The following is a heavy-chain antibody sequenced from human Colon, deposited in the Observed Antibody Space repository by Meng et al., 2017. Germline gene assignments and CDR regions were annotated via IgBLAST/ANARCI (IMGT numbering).Heavy chain of an antibody. Sequence: QVPPQASGPGLVTPSGTLSLTCAVSGGSISSSNWWSWVRQPPGKGLEWIGEIYHSGSTNYDPSLKSRVTISVDKSNNQFSLKLTSVTAADTAVYYCARHISILGQRGFDYWGQGTLVTVSS. D-gene: IGHD3/OR15-3a*01. CDR1: GGSISSSNW. J-gene: IGHJ4*02. CDR2: IYHSGST. V-gene: IGHV4-4*02. CDR3: ARHISILGQRGFDY.